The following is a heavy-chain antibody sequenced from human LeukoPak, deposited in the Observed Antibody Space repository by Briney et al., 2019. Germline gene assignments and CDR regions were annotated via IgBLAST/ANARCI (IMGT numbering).Heavy chain of an antibody. D-gene: IGHD3-10*01. CDR1: GGSFSGYY. CDR3: ASQRIYGSGSPFDY. Sequence: PSGTLSLTCAVYGGSFSGYYWSWIRQPPGKGLEWIGEINHSGSTNYNPSLKSRVTISVDTSKNQFSLKLSSVTAADTAVYYCASQRIYGSGSPFDYWGQGTLVTVSS. J-gene: IGHJ4*02. CDR2: INHSGST. V-gene: IGHV4-34*01.